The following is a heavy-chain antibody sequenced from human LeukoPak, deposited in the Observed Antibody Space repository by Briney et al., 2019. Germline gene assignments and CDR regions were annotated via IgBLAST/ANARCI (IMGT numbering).Heavy chain of an antibody. D-gene: IGHD5-18*01. V-gene: IGHV4-4*07. CDR2: IDTSGTT. J-gene: IGHJ6*03. Sequence: SETLSLTCTVSGGSFTSYYWSWIRQPAGKGLEWIGHIDTSGTTNYNPSLKSRVTMSTDTSKNQFSLKLSSVTAADTAVYYCARTTEGGYSYGYFYYYYMDVWGKGTTVTISS. CDR3: ARTTEGGYSYGYFYYYYMDV. CDR1: GGSFTSYY.